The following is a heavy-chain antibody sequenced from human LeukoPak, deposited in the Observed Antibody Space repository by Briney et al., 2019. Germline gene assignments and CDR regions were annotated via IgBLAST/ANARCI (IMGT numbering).Heavy chain of an antibody. V-gene: IGHV4-39*07. D-gene: IGHD3-3*01. CDR3: ARVTGGSNRGRFWDGVPNDAFDI. CDR1: GGSISSSSYY. CDR2: IYYSGST. Sequence: SETLSLTCTVSGGSISSSSYYWGWIRQPPGKGLEWIGSIYYSGSTYYNPSLKSRVTISVDTSKNQFSLKLSSVTAADTAVYYRARVTGGSNRGRFWDGVPNDAFDIWGQGTMVTVSS. J-gene: IGHJ3*02.